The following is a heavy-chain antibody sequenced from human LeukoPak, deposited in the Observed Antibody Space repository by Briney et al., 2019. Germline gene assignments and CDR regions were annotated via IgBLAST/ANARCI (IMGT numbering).Heavy chain of an antibody. D-gene: IGHD3-22*01. CDR2: IGGGGGGT. CDR3: AKVRTYYYDSSGYSYFDY. CDR1: GFTFSNYA. Sequence: GGSLRLSCVGSGFTFSNYAINWVRQAPGKGLEWVSGIGGGGGGTNYADSVKGRFTISRDNSKNTLYLQMNSLRAEDTAVYYCAKVRTYYYDSSGYSYFDYWGQGTLVTVSS. V-gene: IGHV3-23*01. J-gene: IGHJ4*02.